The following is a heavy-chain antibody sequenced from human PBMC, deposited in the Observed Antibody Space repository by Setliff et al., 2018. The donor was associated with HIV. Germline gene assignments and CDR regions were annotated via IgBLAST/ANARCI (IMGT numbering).Heavy chain of an antibody. D-gene: IGHD3-22*01. CDR2: INVKNGNT. V-gene: IGHV1-18*04. CDR3: ARVPYDSSGYYEYYFDY. J-gene: IGHJ4*02. Sequence: ASVKVSCKASGYTFTSYGISWVRQAPGQGLEWMGWINVKNGNTNYAQKFQGRVTMTADTSTSTAYMELRSPRSDDTAVYYCARVPYDSSGYYEYYFDYWGQGTLVTVSS. CDR1: GYTFTSYG.